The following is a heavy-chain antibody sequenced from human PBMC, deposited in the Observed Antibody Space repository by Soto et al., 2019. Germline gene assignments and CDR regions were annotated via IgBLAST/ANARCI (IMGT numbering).Heavy chain of an antibody. D-gene: IGHD3-16*01. Sequence: VGSLRLSCACSACTFSDSYLSCIRQCPGKWLEWVSSISMTSTNTNYADSVKGRFTISRDNAKNSLYLQINRLRAEDTAVYYCARLTWRTTGGGTFEYWGQGTLVSVSS. CDR2: ISMTSTNT. V-gene: IGHV3-11*06. J-gene: IGHJ4*02. CDR3: ARLTWRTTGGGTFEY. CDR1: ACTFSDSY.